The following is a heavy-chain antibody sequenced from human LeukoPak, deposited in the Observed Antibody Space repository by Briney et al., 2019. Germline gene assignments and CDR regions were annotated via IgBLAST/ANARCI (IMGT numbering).Heavy chain of an antibody. D-gene: IGHD1-26*01. V-gene: IGHV3-20*04. Sequence: GGSLRLSCAASGFTFDDYGMSWVRQAPGKGLEWVSGINWNGGSTGYADSVKGRFTISRDNAKNSLYLQMNSLRAEDTALYYCAKPDGLESGTSNYAFHVWGQGTMVTVSS. CDR3: AKPDGLESGTSNYAFHV. CDR2: INWNGGST. J-gene: IGHJ3*01. CDR1: GFTFDDYG.